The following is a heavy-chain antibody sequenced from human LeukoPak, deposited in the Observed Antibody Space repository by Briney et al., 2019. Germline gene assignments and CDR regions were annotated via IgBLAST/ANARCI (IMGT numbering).Heavy chain of an antibody. V-gene: IGHV4-61*01. J-gene: IGHJ4*02. Sequence: SETLSLTCTVSGGSVSSGSYYWSWIRQPPGKGLEWIGYIYYSGSTNYNPSLQSRVTISVDTSKNQFSLKLSSVTAADTAVYYCARASMRLLWFGELSYWGQGNLVTVSS. CDR1: GGSVSSGSYY. CDR3: ARASMRLLWFGELSY. D-gene: IGHD3-10*01. CDR2: IYYSGST.